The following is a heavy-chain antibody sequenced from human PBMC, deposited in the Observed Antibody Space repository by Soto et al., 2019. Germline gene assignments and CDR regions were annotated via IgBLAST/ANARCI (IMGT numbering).Heavy chain of an antibody. CDR1: GFTFSSYA. J-gene: IGHJ4*02. V-gene: IGHV3-23*01. Sequence: GGSLRLSCAASGFTFSSYAMSWVRQAPGKGLEWVSAISGSGGSTYYADSVKGRFTISRDNSKNTLYLQMNSLRAEDTAVYYCAKDRVVIAAAGHENDYWGQGTLVTVSS. D-gene: IGHD6-13*01. CDR3: AKDRVVIAAAGHENDY. CDR2: ISGSGGST.